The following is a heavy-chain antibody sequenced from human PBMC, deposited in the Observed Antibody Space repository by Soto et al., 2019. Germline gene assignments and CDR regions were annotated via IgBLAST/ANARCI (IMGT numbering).Heavy chain of an antibody. CDR3: AKDNDLDRDGPFDY. CDR2: ISWNSGDI. CDR1: GFSFDDYG. D-gene: IGHD2-2*03. J-gene: IGHJ4*02. V-gene: IGHV3-9*01. Sequence: EVQLVESGGGSVQPSRSLRLSCAASGFSFDDYGMHWVRQGPGKGLEWVSGISWNSGDIYYADSVNGRFTISRDNAKRALYLEMNSLRTEDTALYYCAKDNDLDRDGPFDYWGQGILVTVSS.